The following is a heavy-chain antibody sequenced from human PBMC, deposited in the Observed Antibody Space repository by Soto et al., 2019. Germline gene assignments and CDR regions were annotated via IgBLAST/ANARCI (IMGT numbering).Heavy chain of an antibody. CDR1: GFTFSSYS. J-gene: IGHJ6*02. V-gene: IGHV3-21*01. D-gene: IGHD6-13*01. Sequence: EVQLVESGGGLVKPGGSLRLSCAASGFTFSSYSMNWVRQAPGKGLEWVSSISSSSSYIYYADSVKGRFTISRDNAKNSLYLQMNSLRAEDTAVYYCARDGVDSSSWYRYSYYGMDVWGQGTTVTVSS. CDR2: ISSSSSYI. CDR3: ARDGVDSSSWYRYSYYGMDV.